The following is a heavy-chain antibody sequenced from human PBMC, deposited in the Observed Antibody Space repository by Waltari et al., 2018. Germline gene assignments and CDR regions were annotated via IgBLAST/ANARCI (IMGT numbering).Heavy chain of an antibody. CDR2: INHSGST. CDR1: GGSFSGYY. CDR3: ASSAPHYYDSSGYYPGGDY. Sequence: QVQLQQWGAGLLKPSETLSLTCAVYGGSFSGYYWSWIRQPPGKGLEWIGEINHSGSTNYNPSLKSRITISVDTSKNQFSLKLSSVTAADTAVYYCASSAPHYYDSSGYYPGGDYWGQGTLVTVSS. D-gene: IGHD3-22*01. V-gene: IGHV4-34*01. J-gene: IGHJ4*02.